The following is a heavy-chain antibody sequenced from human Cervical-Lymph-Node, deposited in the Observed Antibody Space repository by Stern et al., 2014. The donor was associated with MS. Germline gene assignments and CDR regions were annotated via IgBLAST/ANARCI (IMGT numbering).Heavy chain of an antibody. CDR3: ARDTSSPERSDW. Sequence: VQLVQSGGGVIQPGGSLRLSCTASGFTVSRDYMTWVRQAPGKGLEWVSCITNVGSTIYTDSVKGRFTISRDDSKNTVYLHMTSLRAEDTAMYYCARDTSSPERSDWWGQGTLVTVSS. J-gene: IGHJ4*02. CDR2: ITNVGST. CDR1: GFTVSRDY. D-gene: IGHD1-1*01. V-gene: IGHV3-53*01.